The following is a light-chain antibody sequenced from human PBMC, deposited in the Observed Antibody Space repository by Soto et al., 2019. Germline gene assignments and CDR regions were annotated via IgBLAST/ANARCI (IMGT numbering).Light chain of an antibody. Sequence: QSALTQPPSASGSPGQSVTISCTGTSSDVGDYNYVSWYQQHPGKATKLMIYEVRKRPSGVPDSFSSSKSGNTASLTVSGFQTEDEADYYCSSYVGSNNYVFGTGTKVTVL. CDR2: EVR. V-gene: IGLV2-8*01. CDR1: SSDVGDYNY. CDR3: SSYVGSNNYV. J-gene: IGLJ1*01.